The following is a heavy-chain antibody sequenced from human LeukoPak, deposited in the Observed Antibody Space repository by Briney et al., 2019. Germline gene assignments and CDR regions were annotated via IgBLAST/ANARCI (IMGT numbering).Heavy chain of an antibody. CDR1: GFTFTDYD. J-gene: IGHJ4*02. CDR2: INNRGSII. D-gene: IGHD6-6*01. CDR3: ARGRTGDPSSGLDY. Sequence: GGSLRLSCAASGFTFTDYDMNWIRQAPGKGLEWISFINNRGSIIYYADSVRGRPTISRDNSKNSLYLQMNSLRADDTAVYYCARGRTGDPSSGLDYWGQGTQVTVSS. V-gene: IGHV3-11*01.